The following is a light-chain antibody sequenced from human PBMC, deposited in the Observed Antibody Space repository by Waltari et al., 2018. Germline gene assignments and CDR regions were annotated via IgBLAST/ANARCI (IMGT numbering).Light chain of an antibody. V-gene: IGKV3-15*01. CDR3: QQYSNWPPWT. Sequence: EIMMTHSPATLSVSPGERATLSFRVSQSVSRKLAWYQQKPGQAPRLLIYDTSSRATDIPARFSGSGSGTEFTLTISSLQSEEFAVYYCQQYSNWPPWTFSQGTKVEI. CDR1: QSVSRK. CDR2: DTS. J-gene: IGKJ1*01.